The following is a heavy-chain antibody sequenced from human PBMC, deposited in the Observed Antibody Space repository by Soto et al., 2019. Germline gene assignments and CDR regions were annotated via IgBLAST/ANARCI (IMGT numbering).Heavy chain of an antibody. D-gene: IGHD3-16*02. CDR2: IYYSGST. V-gene: IGHV4-31*03. Sequence: LSLTCTVSGGTISRGGYYWSWIRQHPGKGLEWIGYIYYSGSTYYNPSLKSRVTISVDTSKNQFSLKLSSVTAADTAVYYCARGSGELSYYYYYGMDVWGQGTTVTVS. CDR1: GGTISRGGYY. CDR3: ARGSGELSYYYYYGMDV. J-gene: IGHJ6*02.